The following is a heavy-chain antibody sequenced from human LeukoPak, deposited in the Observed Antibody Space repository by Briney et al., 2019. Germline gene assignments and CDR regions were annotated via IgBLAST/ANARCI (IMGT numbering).Heavy chain of an antibody. CDR2: IYTSGST. CDR1: DGSFSGSY. D-gene: IGHD5-12*01. V-gene: IGHV4-59*10. J-gene: IGHJ6*03. CDR3: ARDRTGGYDAKRYYYYYMDV. Sequence: PSETLSLTCAVYDGSFSGSYCTWIRQPPGKGLEWIGRIYTSGSTNYNPSLKSRVTISVDTSKNQFSLKLSSVTAADTAVYYCARDRTGGYDAKRYYYYYMDVWGKGTAVTISS.